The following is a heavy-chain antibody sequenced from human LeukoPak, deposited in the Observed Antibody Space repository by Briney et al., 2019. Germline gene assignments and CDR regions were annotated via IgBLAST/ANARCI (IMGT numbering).Heavy chain of an antibody. Sequence: SETLSLTCTVSGGSISIGSYYWDWIRQPPGKGLEWIGSIYYSGSAYYNPSLKSRVTISVDTSKNQFSLKLSSVTAADTAVYYCARQGYGSGGYYNAEYNWFDPWGQGTLVTVSS. J-gene: IGHJ5*02. CDR3: ARQGYGSGGYYNAEYNWFDP. D-gene: IGHD3-10*01. CDR2: IYYSGSA. CDR1: GGSISIGSYY. V-gene: IGHV4-39*01.